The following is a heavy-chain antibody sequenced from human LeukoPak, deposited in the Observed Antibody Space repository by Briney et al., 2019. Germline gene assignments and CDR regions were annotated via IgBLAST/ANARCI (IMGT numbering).Heavy chain of an antibody. CDR2: ISWNSGSI. D-gene: IGHD1-26*01. CDR3: AREGVVGATGFDY. Sequence: GGSLRLSCAASGFTFDDYAMHWVRQAPGKGLEWVSGISWNSGSIGYADSVKGRFTISRDNAKNSLYLQMNSLRAEDTAVYYCAREGVVGATGFDYWGQGTLVTVSS. J-gene: IGHJ4*02. CDR1: GFTFDDYA. V-gene: IGHV3-9*01.